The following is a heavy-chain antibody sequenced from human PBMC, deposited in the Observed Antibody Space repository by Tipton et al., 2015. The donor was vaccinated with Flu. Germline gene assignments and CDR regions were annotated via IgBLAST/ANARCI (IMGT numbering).Heavy chain of an antibody. CDR1: GFTVSNNY. Sequence: QLVQSGGGLIQPGGSLRLSCAASGFTVSNNYMSWVRQAPGKGLEWVSVIYSGGSIYYADSVKGRFTISRDNAKNSLYLQMNSLRAEDTAVYYCARSVVPAAIDYWGQGTLVTVSS. CDR2: IYSGGSI. V-gene: IGHV3-53*01. CDR3: ARSVVPAAIDY. D-gene: IGHD2-2*01. J-gene: IGHJ4*02.